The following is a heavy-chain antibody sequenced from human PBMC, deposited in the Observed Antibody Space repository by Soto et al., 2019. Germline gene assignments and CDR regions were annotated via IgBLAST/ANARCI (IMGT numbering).Heavy chain of an antibody. CDR2: INNSGGST. CDR3: AKDRSYYDSSGYHHFDY. V-gene: IGHV3-23*01. Sequence: GGSLRLSCAVSGFTFSNYAMSWVRQAPGKGLEWVSGINNSGGSTYYADSVKGRFTISRDNSKNTLYLQMNSLRAEDTAVYYCAKDRSYYDSSGYHHFDYWGQGTLVTVSS. D-gene: IGHD3-22*01. J-gene: IGHJ4*02. CDR1: GFTFSNYA.